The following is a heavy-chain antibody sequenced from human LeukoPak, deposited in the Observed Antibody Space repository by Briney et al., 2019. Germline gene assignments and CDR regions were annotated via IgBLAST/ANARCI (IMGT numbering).Heavy chain of an antibody. CDR3: AKDSDSSGQYYFDY. D-gene: IGHD3-22*01. J-gene: IGHJ4*02. CDR1: GFTLSSYG. Sequence: GGSLRLSCAASGFTLSSYGMHWVRQAPGKGLEWVAVISYDGSNKYYADSVKGRFTISRDNSKNTLYLQMNSLRAEDTAVYYCAKDSDSSGQYYFDYWGQGTLVTVSS. V-gene: IGHV3-30*18. CDR2: ISYDGSNK.